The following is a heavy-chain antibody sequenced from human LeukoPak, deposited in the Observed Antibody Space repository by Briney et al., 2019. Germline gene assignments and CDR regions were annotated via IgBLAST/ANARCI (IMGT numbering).Heavy chain of an antibody. D-gene: IGHD3-22*01. Sequence: GGSLRLSCAASGFTFSSYAMSWVRQAPGKGLEWVSAISGSGGSTYYADSVKGRFTISRDNSKNTLYLQMNSLRAEDTAVYYCAKDLYHGSSGYGTFDHWGQGTLVTVSS. CDR2: ISGSGGST. CDR1: GFTFSSYA. V-gene: IGHV3-23*01. J-gene: IGHJ4*02. CDR3: AKDLYHGSSGYGTFDH.